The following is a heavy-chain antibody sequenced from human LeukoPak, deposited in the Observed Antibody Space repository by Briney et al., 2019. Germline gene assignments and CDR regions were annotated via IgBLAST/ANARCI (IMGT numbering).Heavy chain of an antibody. CDR3: ASSLYYYGMDV. Sequence: GGSLRLSCAASGFTFSSYEMNWVRPAPGKGLAWVSYISSSGSTIYYADSVKGRFTISRDNAKNSLYLQMNSLRAEDTAVYYCASSLYYYGMDVWGKGTTVTVSS. CDR1: GFTFSSYE. J-gene: IGHJ6*04. V-gene: IGHV3-48*03. CDR2: ISSSGSTI.